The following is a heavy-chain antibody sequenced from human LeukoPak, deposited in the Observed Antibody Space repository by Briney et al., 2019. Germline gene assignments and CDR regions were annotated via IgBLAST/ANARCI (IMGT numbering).Heavy chain of an antibody. CDR1: GFTFSSYW. V-gene: IGHV3-7*01. J-gene: IGHJ4*02. D-gene: IGHD6-19*01. Sequence: GGSLRLSCAASGFTFSSYWMSWVRQAPGKGLEWVANIKQDGSEKYYVDSVKGRFTISRDNAKNSLYLQMNSLRADDTAVYYCARLYPGEEWYQLLFSGYSSGWYVPGLTDYWGQGTLVTVSS. CDR2: IKQDGSEK. CDR3: ARLYPGEEWYQLLFSGYSSGWYVPGLTDY.